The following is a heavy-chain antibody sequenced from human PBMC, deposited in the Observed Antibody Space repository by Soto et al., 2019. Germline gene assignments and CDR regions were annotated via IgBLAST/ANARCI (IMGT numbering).Heavy chain of an antibody. V-gene: IGHV4-34*01. D-gene: IGHD5-12*01. J-gene: IGHJ6*02. CDR2: INHSGST. CDR1: GGSFSGYY. CDR3: ARDIMGTNYYYYGMDV. Sequence: SETLSLTCAVYGGSFSGYYWTWIRQPPGTGPEWIGEINHSGSTNYNPSLKSRVTISVDTSKDQFSLKLTSVTAADTAVYYCARDIMGTNYYYYGMDVWGQGTTVTVSS.